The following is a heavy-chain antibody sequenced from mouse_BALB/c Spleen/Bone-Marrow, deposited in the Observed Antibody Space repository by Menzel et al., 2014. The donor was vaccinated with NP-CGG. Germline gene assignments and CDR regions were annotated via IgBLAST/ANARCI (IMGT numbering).Heavy chain of an antibody. CDR3: TRGGNWDDFDY. J-gene: IGHJ2*01. CDR1: GFTFSSYA. CDR2: ISSGGSYT. D-gene: IGHD4-1*01. Sequence: EVQRVESGGGLVKPGGSLKLSCAASGFTFSSYAMSWVRQTPEKRLEWVATISSGGSYTYYPDSVKGRFTISRDNAKNTLFLQMTSLRSEDTAMYYCTRGGNWDDFDYWGQGTTLTVSS. V-gene: IGHV5-9-3*01.